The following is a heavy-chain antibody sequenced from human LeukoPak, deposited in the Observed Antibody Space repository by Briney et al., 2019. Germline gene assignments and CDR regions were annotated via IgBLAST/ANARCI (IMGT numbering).Heavy chain of an antibody. CDR1: GFTFSSYA. CDR2: ISYDGSNK. CDR3: ARDRRSSFYYLDY. V-gene: IGHV3-30-3*01. Sequence: GRSLRLSCAASGFTFSSYAMHWVRQAPGKGLEWVALISYDGSNKYYADSVKGRFTISRDNSKNTLYLQMNSLRAEDTAVYYCARDRRSSFYYLDYWGQGTLVTVSS. D-gene: IGHD6-13*01. J-gene: IGHJ4*02.